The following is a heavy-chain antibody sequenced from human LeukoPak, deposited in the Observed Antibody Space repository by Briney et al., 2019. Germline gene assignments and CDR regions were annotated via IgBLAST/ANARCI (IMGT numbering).Heavy chain of an antibody. D-gene: IGHD1-14*01. V-gene: IGHV3-48*01. Sequence: GGSLRLSCAASGFTLSSYSMNWVRQAPGKGLEWVSYISSSSSTIYYADSVKGRFTISRDNAKNSLYLQMNSLRAEDTAVYYCASGRRGYYFDYWGQGTLVTVSS. CDR3: ASGRRGYYFDY. CDR2: ISSSSSTI. J-gene: IGHJ4*02. CDR1: GFTLSSYS.